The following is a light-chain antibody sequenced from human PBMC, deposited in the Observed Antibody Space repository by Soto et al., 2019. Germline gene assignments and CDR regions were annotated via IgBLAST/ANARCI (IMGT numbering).Light chain of an antibody. CDR3: SSYTTGTSVV. CDR1: NSDVGAYNY. J-gene: IGLJ2*01. CDR2: DVS. Sequence: QSALTQPASVSGSPGQSITISCTGTNSDVGAYNYVSWYQQHPGKAPKLIIYDVSNRPSGVSDHFSGSKSGNTASLTIAGLQAEDEADYYCSSYTTGTSVVFGGGTKLTVL. V-gene: IGLV2-14*01.